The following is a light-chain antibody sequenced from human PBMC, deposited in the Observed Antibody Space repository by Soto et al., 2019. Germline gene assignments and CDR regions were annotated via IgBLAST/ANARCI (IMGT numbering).Light chain of an antibody. V-gene: IGKV1-27*01. CDR3: QQYDSFSVT. CDR2: AAS. Sequence: DIQMTQSPSSLSAFMGDTVTITCRASQDISNFLAWYQQKPGKVPKLLIYAASTLQSGVPSRFSGSGSGTDFTLTISRLEPEDFATYYCQQYDSFSVTFGQGTKVDI. CDR1: QDISNF. J-gene: IGKJ1*01.